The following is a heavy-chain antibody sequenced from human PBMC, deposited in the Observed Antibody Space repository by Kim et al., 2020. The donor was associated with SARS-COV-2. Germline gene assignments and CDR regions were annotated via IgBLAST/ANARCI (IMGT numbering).Heavy chain of an antibody. Sequence: GGSLRLSCAASGFTFDDYAMHWVRQAPGKGLEWVSLISGDGGSTYYADSVKGRFTISRDNSKNSLYLQMNSLRTEDTALYYCAKDAWDCSSTSCGHLGDYYYYYGRDVWGQGTTVTVSS. D-gene: IGHD2-2*01. V-gene: IGHV3-43*02. J-gene: IGHJ6*02. CDR2: ISGDGGST. CDR1: GFTFDDYA. CDR3: AKDAWDCSSTSCGHLGDYYYYYGRDV.